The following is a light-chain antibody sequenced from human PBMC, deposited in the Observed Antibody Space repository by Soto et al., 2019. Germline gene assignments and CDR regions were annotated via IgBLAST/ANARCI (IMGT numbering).Light chain of an antibody. V-gene: IGKV3-20*01. J-gene: IGKJ4*01. CDR2: RAS. CDR3: QQYESSPLT. CDR1: KSVSSAL. Sequence: EIVLTQSPDTLSLSPGERATLSCRASKSVSSALLAWYQQKPGQAPRLLIYRASTRATGIPDRFTGSGSGTDFTLTISRLEPEDCAVYYCQQYESSPLTFGGGTKVEIK.